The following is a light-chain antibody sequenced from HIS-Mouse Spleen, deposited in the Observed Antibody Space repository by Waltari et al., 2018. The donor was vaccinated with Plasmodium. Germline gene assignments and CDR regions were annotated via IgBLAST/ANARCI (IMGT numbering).Light chain of an antibody. CDR3: QQYNNWSFT. Sequence: ELVMTQSPATLSVSPGERATLSCRASQSVSSNLAWYQQTPGQAPRLLIYGASTRATGIPARFSGSGSGTEFTLTISSLQSEDCAVYYCQQYNNWSFTFGPGSKVDIK. J-gene: IGKJ3*01. V-gene: IGKV3-15*01. CDR2: GAS. CDR1: QSVSSN.